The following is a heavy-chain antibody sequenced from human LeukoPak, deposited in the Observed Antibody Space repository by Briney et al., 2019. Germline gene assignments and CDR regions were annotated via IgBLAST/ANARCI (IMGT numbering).Heavy chain of an antibody. CDR3: ARHLSGVTGYTYGRGIDY. CDR2: ISSRSSYI. CDR1: GFTFSSYT. J-gene: IGHJ4*02. D-gene: IGHD5-18*01. V-gene: IGHV3-21*01. Sequence: GGSLRLSCAASGFTFSSYTMNWVRQAPGKGLEWVSSISSRSSYIYYADSVKGRFTISRDNAKNSLYLQMNSLRAEDTAVYYCARHLSGVTGYTYGRGIDYWGQGTLVTVSS.